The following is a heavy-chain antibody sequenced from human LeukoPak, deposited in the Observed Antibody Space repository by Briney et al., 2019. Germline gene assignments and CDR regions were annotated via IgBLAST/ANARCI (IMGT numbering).Heavy chain of an antibody. D-gene: IGHD6-19*01. Sequence: ASVMVSCKASGYTFTSYGISWVRQAPGQGLEWMGWISAYNGNTNYAQKLQGRVTMTTDTSTSTAYMELRSLRSDDTAVYYCARDRAVAGPDHRYDYRGQGTLVTVSS. CDR2: ISAYNGNT. CDR1: GYTFTSYG. CDR3: ARDRAVAGPDHRYDY. J-gene: IGHJ4*02. V-gene: IGHV1-18*01.